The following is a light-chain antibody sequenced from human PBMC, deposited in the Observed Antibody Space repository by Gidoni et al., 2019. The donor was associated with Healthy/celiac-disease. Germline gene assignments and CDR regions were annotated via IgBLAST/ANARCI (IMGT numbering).Light chain of an antibody. Sequence: EIVLTQSPGTLSLTPGERDTLSCRASQSGSSSYLAWYQQKPGQAPSLLIYGASSRATGIPDRFSGSGSGTDFTLTISRLEPEDFAVYYCQQYGSSPRTFGQGTKVEIK. CDR3: QQYGSSPRT. CDR2: GAS. CDR1: QSGSSSY. V-gene: IGKV3-20*01. J-gene: IGKJ1*01.